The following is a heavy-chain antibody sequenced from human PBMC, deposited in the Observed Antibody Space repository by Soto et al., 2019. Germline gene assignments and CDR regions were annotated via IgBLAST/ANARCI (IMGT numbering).Heavy chain of an antibody. D-gene: IGHD6-19*01. CDR3: ARHSGRFGIAGAGVDS. J-gene: IGHJ5*01. CDR2: VYYSGTT. CDR1: GGSIRGSNYY. V-gene: IGHV4-39*01. Sequence: QLQLQESGPGLVKPSETLSLTCTLSGGSIRGSNYYWGWIRQSPGKGLEWIGSVYYSGTTYYNPSLQRQATISVDTSRDQFSLLLRSVTATDTAVYYCARHSGRFGIAGAGVDSWGQGTRVTVSS.